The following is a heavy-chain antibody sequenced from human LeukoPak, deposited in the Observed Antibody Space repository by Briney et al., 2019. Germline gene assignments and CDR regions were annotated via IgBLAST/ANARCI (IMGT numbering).Heavy chain of an antibody. CDR3: ARGDHYYGSGSYYRLYYYYGMDV. CDR2: INHSGST. Sequence: SETLSLTCAVYGGSFSGYYWSWIRQPPGKGLEWIGEINHSGSTNYNPSLKSRATISVDTSKNQFSLKLSSVTAADTAVYYCARGDHYYGSGSYYRLYYYYGMDVWGQGTTVTVSS. CDR1: GGSFSGYY. J-gene: IGHJ6*02. D-gene: IGHD3-10*01. V-gene: IGHV4-34*01.